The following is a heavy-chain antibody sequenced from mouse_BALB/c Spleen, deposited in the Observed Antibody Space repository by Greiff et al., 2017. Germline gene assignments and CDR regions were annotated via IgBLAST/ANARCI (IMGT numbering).Heavy chain of an antibody. CDR2: INPDSSTI. CDR3: AREDITTVPYYYAMDY. J-gene: IGHJ4*01. Sequence: EVKLLESGGGLVQPGGSLKLSCAASGFDFSRYWMSWVRQAPGKGLEWIGEINPDSSTINYTPSLKDKFIISRDNAKNTLYLQMSKVRSEDTALYYCAREDITTVPYYYAMDYWGQGTSVTVSS. CDR1: GFDFSRYW. D-gene: IGHD1-1*01. V-gene: IGHV4-1*02.